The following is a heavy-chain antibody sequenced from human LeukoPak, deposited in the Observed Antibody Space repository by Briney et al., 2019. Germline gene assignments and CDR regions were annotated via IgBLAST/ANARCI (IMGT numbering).Heavy chain of an antibody. CDR2: ISWNSGSI. CDR1: GFTFDDYA. Sequence: GRSLTLSCAASGFTFDDYATHWVRQARGKGLEWVSGISWNSGSIGYADSVKGRFTISRDNAKNSLYLQMNSLRAEDMALYYCAKDISPHHAYRSGSNYFDYGGQGTLVSVSS. V-gene: IGHV3-9*03. CDR3: AKDISPHHAYRSGSNYFDY. J-gene: IGHJ4*02. D-gene: IGHD6-19*01.